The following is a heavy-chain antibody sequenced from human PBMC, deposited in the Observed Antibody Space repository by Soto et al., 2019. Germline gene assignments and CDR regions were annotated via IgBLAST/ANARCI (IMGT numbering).Heavy chain of an antibody. CDR2: IIPIFGTA. CDR3: ASGWLSPYYYGMDV. Sequence: SVKVSCKASGGTFSSYAISWVRQAPGQGLEWMGGIIPIFGTANYAQKFQGRVTITADDSTSTAYMELSSLRSEDTAVYYCASGWLSPYYYGMDVWGQGTKVTVSS. V-gene: IGHV1-69*13. CDR1: GGTFSSYA. D-gene: IGHD3-22*01. J-gene: IGHJ6*02.